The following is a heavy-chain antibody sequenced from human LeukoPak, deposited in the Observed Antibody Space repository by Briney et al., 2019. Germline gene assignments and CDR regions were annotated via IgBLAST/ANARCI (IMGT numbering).Heavy chain of an antibody. CDR3: ARDRQSWKQQPRGHDAFDI. J-gene: IGHJ3*02. D-gene: IGHD6-13*01. V-gene: IGHV4-39*07. CDR2: IYYSGST. Sequence: SETLSLTCTVSGGSISRSGYHWGWIRQPPGKGLEWIGSIYYSGSTNYNPSLKSRVTISVDTSKNQFSLKLSSVTAADTAVYYCARDRQSWKQQPRGHDAFDIWGQGTMVTVSS. CDR1: GGSISRSGYH.